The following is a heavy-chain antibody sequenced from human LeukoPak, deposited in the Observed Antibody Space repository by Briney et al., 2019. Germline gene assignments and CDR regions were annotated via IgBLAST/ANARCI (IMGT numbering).Heavy chain of an antibody. J-gene: IGHJ4*02. Sequence: GGSLRLSCAASGFTFGSHAMGWVRQPPGKGLEWVSGIVGSGGSTYYADSVKGRFTISRDNSKNTLYLQRNSLRGEDTALYYCAKDPYGTYYGRFDCWGQGTLVTVSS. CDR2: IVGSGGST. D-gene: IGHD1-26*01. CDR1: GFTFGSHA. CDR3: AKDPYGTYYGRFDC. V-gene: IGHV3-23*01.